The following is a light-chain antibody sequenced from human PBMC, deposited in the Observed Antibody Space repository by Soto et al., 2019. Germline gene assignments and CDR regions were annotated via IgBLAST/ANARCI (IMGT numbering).Light chain of an antibody. V-gene: IGKV1-5*01. CDR1: QSIFTW. CDR2: DAS. Sequence: DIQMTQSPSTLSASVGDRVTITCRASQSIFTWLAWYQQKPGEAPKLLLYDASNLESGVPSRFSGSGSGTEFTLTISSLQPDDFATYYCQQYHSYTFGPGTKVDIK. CDR3: QQYHSYT. J-gene: IGKJ3*01.